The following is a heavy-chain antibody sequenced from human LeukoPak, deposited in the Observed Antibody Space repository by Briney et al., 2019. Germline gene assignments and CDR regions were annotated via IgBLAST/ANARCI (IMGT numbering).Heavy chain of an antibody. V-gene: IGHV3-7*01. CDR3: ARDIPSGFYTPDY. Sequence: GGSLRLSCVPSGFTFSDYWMSWVRQAPGMGLEWVANIETDGDQRNYVDSVKGRFTISRDNARNSLYLQMNSLRVEDTAVYYCARDIPSGFYTPDYWGRGTLVTVSS. J-gene: IGHJ4*02. CDR2: IETDGDQR. CDR1: GFTFSDYW. D-gene: IGHD5-12*01.